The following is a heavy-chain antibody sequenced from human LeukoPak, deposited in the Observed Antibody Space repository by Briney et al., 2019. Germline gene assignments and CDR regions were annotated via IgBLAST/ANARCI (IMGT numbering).Heavy chain of an antibody. CDR2: IIPIFGTA. Sequence: ASVKVSCKASGYTFTSYDINWVRQAPGQGLEWMGGIIPIFGTANYAQKFQGRVTITTDESTSTAYMELSSLRSEDTAVYYCARHYCTNGVCYSSSWRLAGDYYYYMDVWGKGTTVTVSS. D-gene: IGHD2-8*01. CDR3: ARHYCTNGVCYSSSWRLAGDYYYYMDV. V-gene: IGHV1-69*05. J-gene: IGHJ6*03. CDR1: GYTFTSYD.